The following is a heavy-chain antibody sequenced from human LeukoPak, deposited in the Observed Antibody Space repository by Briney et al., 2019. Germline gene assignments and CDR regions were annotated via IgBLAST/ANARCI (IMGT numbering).Heavy chain of an antibody. CDR3: ARESGAFSPFGF. CDR1: GGSILTTNW. V-gene: IGHV4-4*02. CDR2: VHLSGAS. D-gene: IGHD1-26*01. J-gene: IGHJ4*02. Sequence: SGTLSLTCAVSGGSILTTNWWSWVRQPPGKGLEWIGEVHLSGASNYNPSLKSRVSMSIDKSRYQLSLELTSVTAADTAIYYCARESGAFSPFGFWGQGTLVTVSS.